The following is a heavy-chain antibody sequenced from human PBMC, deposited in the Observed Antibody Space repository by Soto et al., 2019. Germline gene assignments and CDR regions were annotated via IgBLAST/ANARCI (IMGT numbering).Heavy chain of an antibody. J-gene: IGHJ5*02. D-gene: IGHD2-2*01. CDR2: INHSGST. CDR3: ARGRTYCSSTSCYLRSLGLRPGQYNWFDP. CDR1: GGSFSGYY. V-gene: IGHV4-34*01. Sequence: SETLSLTCAVYGGSFSGYYWSWIRQPPGKGLEWIGEINHSGSTNYNPSLKSRVTISVDTSKNQFSLKLSSVTAADTAVYYCARGRTYCSSTSCYLRSLGLRPGQYNWFDPWGQGTLVTVSS.